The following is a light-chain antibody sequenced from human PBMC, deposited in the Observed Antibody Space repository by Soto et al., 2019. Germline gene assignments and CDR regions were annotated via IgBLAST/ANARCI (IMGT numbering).Light chain of an antibody. Sequence: DLQMTQSPSTLSASVGDRVTMSCRASQSCRNSLAWYQQKAGKAPKLLIYDASSLESGVPSRFSGSGSGTEFTLTISSLQPDDFATYYCQHYNSYSEAFGQGTKVDIK. CDR2: DAS. V-gene: IGKV1-5*01. J-gene: IGKJ1*01. CDR1: QSCRNS. CDR3: QHYNSYSEA.